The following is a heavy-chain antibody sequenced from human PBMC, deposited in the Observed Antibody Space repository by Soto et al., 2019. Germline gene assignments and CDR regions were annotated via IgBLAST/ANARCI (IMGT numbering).Heavy chain of an antibody. V-gene: IGHV3-48*01. CDR3: ARAAVAGKDEPFDY. Sequence: HPGGSLRLSCAASGFTFSSYSMNWVRQAPGKGLEWVSYISSSSSTIYYADSVKGRFTISRDNAKNSLYLQMNSLRAEDTAVYYCARAAVAGKDEPFDYWGQGTLVTVSS. CDR1: GFTFSSYS. J-gene: IGHJ4*02. CDR2: ISSSSSTI. D-gene: IGHD6-19*01.